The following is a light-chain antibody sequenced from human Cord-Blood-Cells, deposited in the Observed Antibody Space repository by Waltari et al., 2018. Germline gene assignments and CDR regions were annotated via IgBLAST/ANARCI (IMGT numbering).Light chain of an antibody. CDR2: DVS. CDR3: SSYTSSSSVV. CDR1: TSDVGGYNS. V-gene: IGLV2-14*01. Sequence: QSALTQPASVSGSPGQSITIPCTGTTSDVGGYNSVSWYHQHPGKAPKLMIYDVSNRPSGVSNRFSGSKSGNTASLTISGLQAEDEADYYCSSYTSSSSVVFGGGTKLTVL. J-gene: IGLJ2*01.